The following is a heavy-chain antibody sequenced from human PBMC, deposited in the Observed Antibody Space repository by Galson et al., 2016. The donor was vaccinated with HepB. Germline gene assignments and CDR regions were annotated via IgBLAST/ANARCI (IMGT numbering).Heavy chain of an antibody. CDR1: GFTFTGYS. Sequence: SLRLSCAASGFTFTGYSMNWVRQAPGKGLEWVAYITYGRILYADSVRGRFTISRDNAKSSLYLQMISLRDDDTALYYCVTDKDWALDHWGRGTLVTISS. V-gene: IGHV3-48*02. CDR2: ITYGRI. D-gene: IGHD3/OR15-3a*01. CDR3: VTDKDWALDH. J-gene: IGHJ5*02.